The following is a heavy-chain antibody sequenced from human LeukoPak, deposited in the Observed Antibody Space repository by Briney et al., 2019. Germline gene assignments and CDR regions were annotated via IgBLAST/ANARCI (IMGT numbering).Heavy chain of an antibody. CDR1: GFTFSSYG. J-gene: IGHJ4*02. D-gene: IGHD2-2*02. V-gene: IGHV3-48*04. CDR3: ARAEAPIRPFDY. Sequence: GGSLRLSCAASGFTFSSYGMNWVRQAPGKGLEWVSYISSSGSTIYYADSVKGRFTISRDNAKNSLYLQMNSLRAEDTAVYYCARAEAPIRPFDYWGQGTLVTVSS. CDR2: ISSSGSTI.